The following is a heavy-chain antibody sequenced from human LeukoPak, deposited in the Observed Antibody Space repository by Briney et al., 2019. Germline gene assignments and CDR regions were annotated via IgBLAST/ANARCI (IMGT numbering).Heavy chain of an antibody. V-gene: IGHV4-30-4*08. D-gene: IGHD3-16*01. CDR2: IYYSGST. J-gene: IGHJ4*02. CDR3: ASSNIRVSYFDY. Sequence: WARQPPGKGLEWIGYIYYSGSTYYNPSLKSRVTISVDTSKNQFSLKLSSVTAADTAVYYCASSNIRVSYFDYWGQGTLVTVSS.